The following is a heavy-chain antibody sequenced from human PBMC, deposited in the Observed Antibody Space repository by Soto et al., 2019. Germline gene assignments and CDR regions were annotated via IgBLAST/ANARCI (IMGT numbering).Heavy chain of an antibody. J-gene: IGHJ4*02. Sequence: SQTLSLTCAISGDSVSSNSAAWNWIRQSPLRGLEWLGRTFYNSKWYNDYSESVKGRITIIPDTSKNQFSLQLNSVTPEDTAVYYCARGRWGSGIDYWGQGTLVTVSS. CDR1: GDSVSSNSAA. D-gene: IGHD3-10*01. V-gene: IGHV6-1*01. CDR3: ARGRWGSGIDY. CDR2: TFYNSKWYN.